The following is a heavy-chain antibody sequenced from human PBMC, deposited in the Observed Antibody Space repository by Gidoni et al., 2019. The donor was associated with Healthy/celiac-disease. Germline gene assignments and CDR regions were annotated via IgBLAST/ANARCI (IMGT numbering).Heavy chain of an antibody. Sequence: QVQLQQWGAGLLKPSETLSLTCDVYGGSFSGYYWSWIRQPPGKGLEWIGEINHSGSTNYNPSLKSRVTISVDTSKNQFSLKLSSVTAADTAVYYCARSDGDYVVDYWGQGTLVTVSS. CDR3: ARSDGDYVVDY. V-gene: IGHV4-34*01. CDR1: GGSFSGYY. D-gene: IGHD4-17*01. J-gene: IGHJ4*02. CDR2: INHSGST.